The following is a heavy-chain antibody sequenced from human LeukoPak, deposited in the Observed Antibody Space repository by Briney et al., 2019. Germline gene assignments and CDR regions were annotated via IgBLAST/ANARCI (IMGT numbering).Heavy chain of an antibody. Sequence: SETLSLTCTVSGVSINSHSYYWGWIRQPPGKGLEWIGSVYYDGTSYSNPSLKSRVAVFVDTSRDQFSLDLSFVTAADTALYYCVRHISTNTGYFDSCGQGPLVSVSS. CDR3: VRHISTNTGYFDS. V-gene: IGHV4-39*01. J-gene: IGHJ4*02. CDR1: GVSINSHSYY. D-gene: IGHD5-24*01. CDR2: VYYDGTS.